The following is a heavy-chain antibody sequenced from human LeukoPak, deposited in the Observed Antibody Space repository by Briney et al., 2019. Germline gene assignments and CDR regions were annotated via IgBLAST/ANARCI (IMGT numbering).Heavy chain of an antibody. CDR2: FRSKTYGGTT. V-gene: IGHV3-49*04. CDR3: TRGPIDYSSSHSLDH. D-gene: IGHD6-6*01. Sequence: GGSLRLSCATSGFTFGDYALSWVRQAPGRGLEWVGFFRSKTYGGTTEYAASVKGRFTISRDDSKSIAYLQMNSLKIEDTAVYYCTRGPIDYSSSHSLDHWGQGILVTVSS. CDR1: GFTFGDYA. J-gene: IGHJ4*02.